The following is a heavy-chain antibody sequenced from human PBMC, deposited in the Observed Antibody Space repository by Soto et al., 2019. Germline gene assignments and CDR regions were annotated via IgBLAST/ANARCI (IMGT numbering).Heavy chain of an antibody. CDR1: GFTFDDYA. Sequence: EVQLVESGGGLVQPGRSLRLSCAASGFTFDDYAMHWVRQAPGKGLEWVSGISWNSGSIGYADSVKGRFTISRDNAQNPLYLPMNSLRAEDTALYYCAKGGQLLAEGGGYWGQGTLVTVSS. CDR2: ISWNSGSI. V-gene: IGHV3-9*01. CDR3: AKGGQLLAEGGGY. J-gene: IGHJ4*02. D-gene: IGHD2-2*01.